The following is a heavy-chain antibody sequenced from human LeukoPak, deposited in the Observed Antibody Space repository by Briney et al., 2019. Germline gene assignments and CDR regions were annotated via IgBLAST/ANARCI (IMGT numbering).Heavy chain of an antibody. CDR3: AREFSWDRYPYYFDY. J-gene: IGHJ4*02. D-gene: IGHD1-26*01. CDR2: IYSSGIT. Sequence: SETLSLTCTVSGGSISDYHWNWIRQPAGKGLEWIGRIYSSGITNYNPSLKSRVSMSVDTSNSHFSLKLSPVTAADTAMYHCAREFSWDRYPYYFDYWGQGKLVTVSS. V-gene: IGHV4-4*07. CDR1: GGSISDYH.